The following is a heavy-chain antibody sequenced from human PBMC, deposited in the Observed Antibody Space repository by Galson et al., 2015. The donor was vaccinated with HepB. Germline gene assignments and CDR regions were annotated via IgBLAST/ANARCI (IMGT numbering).Heavy chain of an antibody. J-gene: IGHJ4*02. CDR1: GYTFTSYY. Sequence: SVKVSCKASGYTFTSYYMHWVRQAPGQGLEWMGGIIPIFGIANYAQKFQGRVTITADESTSTAYMELSSLRSEDTAVYYCARGINSYRNGVFDYWGQGTLVTVSS. V-gene: IGHV1-69*13. CDR2: IIPIFGIA. CDR3: ARGINSYRNGVFDY. D-gene: IGHD1-26*01.